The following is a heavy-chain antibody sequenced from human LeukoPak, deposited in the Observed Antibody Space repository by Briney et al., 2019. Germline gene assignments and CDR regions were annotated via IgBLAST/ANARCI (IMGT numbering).Heavy chain of an antibody. J-gene: IGHJ6*02. CDR3: TTVYLTGYPKPNYYYGMDV. Sequence: GGSLRLSCAASGFTFSNAWMSWVRQAPGKGLEWVGRIKSKTDGGTTDYAAPVKGRFTISRDDSKNTLYLQMNSLKTEDTAVYYCTTVYLTGYPKPNYYYGMDVWGQGTTVTVSS. CDR1: GFTFSNAW. D-gene: IGHD3-9*01. CDR2: IKSKTDGGTT. V-gene: IGHV3-15*01.